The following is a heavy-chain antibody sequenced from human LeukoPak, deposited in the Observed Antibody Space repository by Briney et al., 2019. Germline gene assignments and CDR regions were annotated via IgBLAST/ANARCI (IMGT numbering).Heavy chain of an antibody. D-gene: IGHD6-13*01. CDR2: IYTSGST. J-gene: IGHJ4*02. CDR3: ARGLSIAAAGLHPFDY. CDR1: GGSISSYY. Sequence: PSETLSLTCTVSGGSISSYYWSWIRQPPGKGLEWIGYIYTSGSTNYNPSLKSRVTISVDTSKNQFSLKLSSVTAADTAVYYCARGLSIAAAGLHPFDYWGQGTLVTVSS. V-gene: IGHV4-4*09.